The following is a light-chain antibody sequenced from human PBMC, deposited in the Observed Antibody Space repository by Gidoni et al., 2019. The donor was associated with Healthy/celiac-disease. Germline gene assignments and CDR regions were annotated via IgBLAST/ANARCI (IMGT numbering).Light chain of an antibody. V-gene: IGLV3-21*04. CDR2: YDS. CDR1: NIGSKS. Sequence: SYVLTQPPAVSVAPGKTARITCEGNSIGKEGSNIGSKSVQWYQQKPGQAPLLVIYYDSDRPSGIPERFSGSNSENTATLTISRVEAGDEAEYYCQVWDSSSGHVVFGGGTKLTVL. J-gene: IGLJ2*01. CDR3: QVWDSSSGHVV.